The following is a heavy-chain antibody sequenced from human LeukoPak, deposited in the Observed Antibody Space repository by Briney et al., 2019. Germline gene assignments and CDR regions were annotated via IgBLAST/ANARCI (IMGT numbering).Heavy chain of an antibody. Sequence: ASVKVSCKASGGTFSSYAISWVRQAPGQGLEWMGGIIPIFGTANYAQKFQGRVTITADESTSTAYMELSSLRSEDTAVYYCARARETGTLPVYYYYGMDVWGQGTTVTVSS. CDR3: ARARETGTLPVYYYYGMDV. V-gene: IGHV1-69*13. D-gene: IGHD1-7*01. CDR2: IIPIFGTA. CDR1: GGTFSSYA. J-gene: IGHJ6*02.